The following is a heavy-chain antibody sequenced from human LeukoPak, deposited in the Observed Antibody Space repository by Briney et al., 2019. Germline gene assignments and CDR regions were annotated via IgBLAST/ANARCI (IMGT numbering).Heavy chain of an antibody. J-gene: IGHJ3*02. D-gene: IGHD6-13*01. V-gene: IGHV1-2*02. CDR2: INPNSGGT. CDR1: GYTFTGYY. Sequence: ASVKVSCKASGYTFTGYYMHWVRQAPGQGLEWMGWINPNSGGTNYAQKFQGRVTMTRDTSISTAYMELSRLRSDDTAVYYCARDRVYSSSTYAFDIWGQGTMVTVSS. CDR3: ARDRVYSSSTYAFDI.